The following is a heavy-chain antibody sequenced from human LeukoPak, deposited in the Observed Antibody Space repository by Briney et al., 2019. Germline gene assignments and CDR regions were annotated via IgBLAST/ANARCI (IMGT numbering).Heavy chain of an antibody. Sequence: GRSLRLSCAASGFTFSSYVMHWVRQAPGKGLEWVAVIWYDGSNKYYADSVKGRFTISRDNSKNTLYLQMNSLRAEDTAVYYCARDSLPDPMYYYDSSGYCDYWGQGTLVTVSS. J-gene: IGHJ4*02. D-gene: IGHD3-22*01. CDR3: ARDSLPDPMYYYDSSGYCDY. CDR2: IWYDGSNK. V-gene: IGHV3-33*01. CDR1: GFTFSSYV.